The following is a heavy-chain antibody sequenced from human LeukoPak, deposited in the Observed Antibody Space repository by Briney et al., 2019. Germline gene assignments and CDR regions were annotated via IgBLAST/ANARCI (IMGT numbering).Heavy chain of an antibody. CDR1: GFTFNNYA. D-gene: IGHD3-10*01. CDR2: ISSSGSTI. J-gene: IGHJ4*02. CDR3: ARVAKGGWFGELLSHFDY. V-gene: IGHV3-48*03. Sequence: PGGSLRLSCAASGFTFNNYALSWVRQAPGKGLEWVSYISSSGSTIYYADSVKGRFTISRDNAKNSLYLQMNSLRAEDTAVYYCARVAKGGWFGELLSHFDYWGQGTLVTVSS.